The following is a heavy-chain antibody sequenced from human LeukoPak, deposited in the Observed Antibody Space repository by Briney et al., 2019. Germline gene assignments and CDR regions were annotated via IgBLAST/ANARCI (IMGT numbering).Heavy chain of an antibody. CDR1: GITFSSYG. V-gene: IGHV3-33*06. CDR2: IWYDGSNT. Sequence: GRSLRLSCAASGITFSSYGMHWVRQAPGKGLEWVAVIWYDGSNTYYADSVMGRFTISRDNSRNTLYLQMNSLRAEDTAVYYCAKEYRRLWFGHSAFDIWGQGTIVAVSS. CDR3: AKEYRRLWFGHSAFDI. D-gene: IGHD3-10*01. J-gene: IGHJ3*02.